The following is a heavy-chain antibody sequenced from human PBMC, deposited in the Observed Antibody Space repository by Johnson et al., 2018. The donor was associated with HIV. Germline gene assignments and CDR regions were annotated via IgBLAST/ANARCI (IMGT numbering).Heavy chain of an antibody. D-gene: IGHD6-13*01. CDR2: IWYDGTNK. CDR1: GFTFSSYG. Sequence: QMLLVESGGGVVQPGRSLRLSCAASGFTFSSYGMHWVRQAPGKGLEWVAVIWYDGTNKYYAESVKGRFTISRDNSKNTLYLQLNGLRAEDTALYYCAKAVAGGCDAFDIWGQGTMVTVSS. CDR3: AKAVAGGCDAFDI. V-gene: IGHV3-33*06. J-gene: IGHJ3*02.